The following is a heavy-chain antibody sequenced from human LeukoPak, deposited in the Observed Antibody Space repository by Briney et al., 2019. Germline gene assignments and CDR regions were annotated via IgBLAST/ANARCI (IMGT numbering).Heavy chain of an antibody. CDR2: IYTSGST. CDR1: GGSISSYY. J-gene: IGHJ1*01. D-gene: IGHD4-17*01. V-gene: IGHV4-4*07. Sequence: SETLSLTCTVSGGSISSYYWSWIRQPAGKGLEWIGRIYTSGSTNSNPSLKSRVTMSVDTSKNQFSLKLSSVTAADTAVYYCAGPTPPDYGLDFQHWGQGTLVTVSS. CDR3: AGPTPPDYGLDFQH.